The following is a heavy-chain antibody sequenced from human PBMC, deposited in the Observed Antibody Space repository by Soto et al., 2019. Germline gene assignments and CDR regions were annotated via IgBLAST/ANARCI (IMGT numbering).Heavy chain of an antibody. Sequence: GGSLRLSCAASGFTFSSYAMSWVRQAPGKGLEWVSAISGSGGSTYYADSVRGRFTISRDNSKNTLYLQMNSLRAEDTAVYYWAIPPSTVTTFYYYGTDVWGQGTTVTVSS. V-gene: IGHV3-23*01. D-gene: IGHD4-17*01. CDR2: ISGSGGST. J-gene: IGHJ6*02. CDR1: GFTFSSYA. CDR3: AIPPSTVTTFYYYGTDV.